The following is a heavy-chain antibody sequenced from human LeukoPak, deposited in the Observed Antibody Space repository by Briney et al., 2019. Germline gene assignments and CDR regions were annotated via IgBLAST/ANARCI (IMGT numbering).Heavy chain of an antibody. D-gene: IGHD3-22*01. Sequence: ASVKVSCKASGGTFSSYAISWVRQAPGQGLEWMGGIIPIFGTANYARKFQGRVTITTDESTSTAYMELSRLRSDDTAVYYCARDRGYYDTTSADYWGQGTLVTVSS. J-gene: IGHJ4*02. CDR3: ARDRGYYDTTSADY. V-gene: IGHV1-69*05. CDR1: GGTFSSYA. CDR2: IIPIFGTA.